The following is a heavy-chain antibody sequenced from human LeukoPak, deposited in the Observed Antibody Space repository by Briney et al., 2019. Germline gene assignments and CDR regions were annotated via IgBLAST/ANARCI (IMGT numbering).Heavy chain of an antibody. CDR2: ISYDGTTK. CDR3: ARVRIVGSTYDAFDI. CDR1: GFTFSTYA. D-gene: IGHD1-26*01. Sequence: GGSLRLSCAASGFTFSTYAMHWVRQAPGKGLEWVAVISYDGTTKYHADSVKGRFTISRDNSKNTLYLQMNTLRAEDTAVYYCARVRIVGSTYDAFDIWGQGTMVTVSS. J-gene: IGHJ3*02. V-gene: IGHV3-30-3*01.